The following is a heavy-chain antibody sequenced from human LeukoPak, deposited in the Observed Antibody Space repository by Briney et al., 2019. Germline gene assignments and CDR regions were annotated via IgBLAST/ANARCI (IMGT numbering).Heavy chain of an antibody. J-gene: IGHJ6*03. CDR1: GGSISSSSYY. V-gene: IGHV4-39*01. Sequence: SETLSLTCTVSGGSISSSSYYWGWIRQPPGKGLEWIGSIYYSGSTYYNPSLKSRVTISVDTSKNQFSLKLSSVTAADTPVYYCARPLMLLREYYCYYWHLWGKGTTVTVSS. D-gene: IGHD1-26*01. CDR3: ARPLMLLREYYCYYWHL. CDR2: IYYSGST.